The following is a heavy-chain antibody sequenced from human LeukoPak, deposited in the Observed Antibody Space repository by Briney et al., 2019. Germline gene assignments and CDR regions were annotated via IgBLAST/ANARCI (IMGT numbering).Heavy chain of an antibody. V-gene: IGHV3-48*01. CDR2: ISQSSSII. Sequence: GGSLRLSCEASGFSFSTYSMNWVRQAPGKGLEWISYISQSSSIIFYADSVRGRFTISGDNAKTSLYLQMNSLRAEDTAVYYCARESKWELFDYYGMDVWGQGTTVTVSS. J-gene: IGHJ6*02. CDR3: ARESKWELFDYYGMDV. D-gene: IGHD1-26*01. CDR1: GFSFSTYS.